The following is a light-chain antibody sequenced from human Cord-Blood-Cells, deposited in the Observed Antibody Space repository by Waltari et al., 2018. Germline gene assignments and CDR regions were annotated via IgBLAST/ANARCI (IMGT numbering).Light chain of an antibody. V-gene: IGKV3-20*01. Sequence: EIVLTQSPGTLSLSPGERATLSCRASQSVSSSYLAWYQQKPGQAPRLLIYGTSSRATGIPDRFSGSGSGTEFTLTISRLEPEDFAVHYCQQYGSSPQGTFGGGTKVEIK. CDR2: GTS. CDR3: QQYGSSPQGT. J-gene: IGKJ4*01. CDR1: QSVSSSY.